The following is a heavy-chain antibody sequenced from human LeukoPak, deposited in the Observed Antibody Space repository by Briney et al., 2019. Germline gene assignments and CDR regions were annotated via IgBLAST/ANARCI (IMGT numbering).Heavy chain of an antibody. J-gene: IGHJ4*02. D-gene: IGHD6-19*01. Sequence: ASVKVSCKASGYTFTSYYMHWVREAPGQGLEFMGWINPKSGDTNYAQKFQGRVTMTRDMSTSTVYMELSSLRSEDTAVYYCAREPAESAVAGNDYWGQGTLVTVSS. CDR1: GYTFTSYY. V-gene: IGHV1-2*02. CDR2: INPKSGDT. CDR3: AREPAESAVAGNDY.